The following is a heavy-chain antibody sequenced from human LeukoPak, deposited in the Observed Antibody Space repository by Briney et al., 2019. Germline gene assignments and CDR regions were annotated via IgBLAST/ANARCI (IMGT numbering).Heavy chain of an antibody. J-gene: IGHJ4*02. D-gene: IGHD6-19*01. CDR2: ISSSSSYI. Sequence: PGGSLRLSCAASGFIFSSCSMNWVRQAPGKGLEWVSSISSSSSYIYYADSVKGRFTISRDNAKNSLYLQMNSLRAEDTAVYYCARDQSIAVAGAIGYWGQGTLVTVSS. V-gene: IGHV3-21*01. CDR3: ARDQSIAVAGAIGY. CDR1: GFIFSSCS.